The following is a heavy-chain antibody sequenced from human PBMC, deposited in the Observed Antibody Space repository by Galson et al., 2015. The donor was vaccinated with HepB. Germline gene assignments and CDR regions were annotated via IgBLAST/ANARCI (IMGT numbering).Heavy chain of an antibody. CDR1: GFTFSSSA. V-gene: IGHV3-30-3*01. J-gene: IGHJ6*02. Sequence: SLRLSCAASGFTFSSSAMHWVRQAPGKGLEWVALISYDGSNKYYADSVEGRFTISRDNSKNTLYLQMNSLRIEDTAVYYCARDRAVVPARSYGMDVWGQGTTVTVSS. CDR3: ARDRAVVPARSYGMDV. D-gene: IGHD2-21*02. CDR2: ISYDGSNK.